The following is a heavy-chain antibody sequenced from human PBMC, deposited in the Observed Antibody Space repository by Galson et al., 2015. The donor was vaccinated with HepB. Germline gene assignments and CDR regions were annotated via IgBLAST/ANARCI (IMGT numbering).Heavy chain of an antibody. CDR3: AREPGYYDLYYYGMDV. CDR2: INAGNGNT. Sequence: SVKVSCKASGYTFTSYAMHWVRQAPGQRLEWMGWINAGNGNTKYSQKFQGRVTITRDTSASTAYMELSSLRSEDTAVYYCAREPGYYDLYYYGMDVWGQGTTVTASS. V-gene: IGHV1-3*01. CDR1: GYTFTSYA. J-gene: IGHJ6*02. D-gene: IGHD3-3*01.